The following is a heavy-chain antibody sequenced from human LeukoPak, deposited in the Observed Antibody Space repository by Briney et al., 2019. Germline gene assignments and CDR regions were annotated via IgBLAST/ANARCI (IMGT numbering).Heavy chain of an antibody. V-gene: IGHV1-69*13. Sequence: SVKVSCKASGGTFSSYAISWVRQAPGQGLEWMGGIIPIFGTANYAQKFQGRVTITADESTSTAYMELSSLRSEDTAVYYSARAPTYYYDSSGYYIWGQGTLVTVSS. D-gene: IGHD3-22*01. CDR1: GGTFSSYA. CDR3: ARAPTYYYDSSGYYI. J-gene: IGHJ4*02. CDR2: IIPIFGTA.